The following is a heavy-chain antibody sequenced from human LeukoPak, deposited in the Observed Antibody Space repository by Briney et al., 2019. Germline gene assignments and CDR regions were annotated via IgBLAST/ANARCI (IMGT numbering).Heavy chain of an antibody. CDR1: GYTFTSYG. CDR2: ISAYNGNT. Sequence: ASVKVSCKASGYTFTSYGISWVQQAPGQGLEWMGWISAYNGNTNYAQKLQGRVTMTTDTSTSTAYMELRSLRSDDTAVYYCARMAQGRYFDWSNWFDPWGQGTLVTVSS. V-gene: IGHV1-18*04. J-gene: IGHJ5*02. D-gene: IGHD3-9*01. CDR3: ARMAQGRYFDWSNWFDP.